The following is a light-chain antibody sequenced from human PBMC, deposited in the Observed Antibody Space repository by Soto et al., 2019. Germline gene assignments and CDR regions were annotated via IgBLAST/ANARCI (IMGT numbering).Light chain of an antibody. J-gene: IGKJ2*01. V-gene: IGKV1-39*01. Sequence: DIQMTQSPSSLSASVGDRVTITCRASQSISNYLNWYQQTPGKAPKLLIYAASTLQSGVPSRFGGSGSGTDFTLTISSLQSEDFATYYCQQSYSIPYTFGQGTKLEIK. CDR1: QSISNY. CDR3: QQSYSIPYT. CDR2: AAS.